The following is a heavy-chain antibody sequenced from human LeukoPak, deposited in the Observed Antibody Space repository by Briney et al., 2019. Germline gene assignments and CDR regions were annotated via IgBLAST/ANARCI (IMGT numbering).Heavy chain of an antibody. CDR2: IGPDGGTT. CDR3: ARGAQLTDF. Sequence: GGSLRLSCAASGFTFYTYGMHWVRQAPGKGLEYVSGIGPDGGTTYYANSVKGRFTISRDNSKSMLYLQMGSLTADDMAVYYCARGAQLTDFWGQGTLVTVPS. D-gene: IGHD6-13*01. CDR1: GFTFYTYG. J-gene: IGHJ4*02. V-gene: IGHV3-64*01.